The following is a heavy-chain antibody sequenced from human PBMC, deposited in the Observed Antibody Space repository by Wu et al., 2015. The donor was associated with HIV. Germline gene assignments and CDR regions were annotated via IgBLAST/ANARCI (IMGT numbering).Heavy chain of an antibody. J-gene: IGHJ6*02. CDR2: IIPIFETT. V-gene: IGHV1-69*13. D-gene: IGHD5-18*01. CDR1: GGTFSNYA. Sequence: QVQLMQSGAEVKKPGSSVKVSCKASGGTFSNYAITWVRQAPGQGLEWMGRIIPIFETTNYARKFQGRVTITAYESTSTAYMEMRSLRSEDMAVYYCARISLGYRTYPYYFYGMDIWGQGTLVTVSS. CDR3: ARISLGYRTYPYYFYGMDI.